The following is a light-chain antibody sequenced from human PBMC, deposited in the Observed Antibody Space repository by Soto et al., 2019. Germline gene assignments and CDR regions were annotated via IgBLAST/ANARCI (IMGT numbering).Light chain of an antibody. CDR2: AAS. Sequence: DIQMTHSPSSLSASVGDRVTITCRASQAIDRWLAWYQQKPGKAPKVLIYAASSLRSGVPSRFSGSGSGTDFSLTISSLQPEDLATYYCKQSKSFPLTFGGGTKVDI. V-gene: IGKV1-12*01. CDR1: QAIDRW. J-gene: IGKJ4*01. CDR3: KQSKSFPLT.